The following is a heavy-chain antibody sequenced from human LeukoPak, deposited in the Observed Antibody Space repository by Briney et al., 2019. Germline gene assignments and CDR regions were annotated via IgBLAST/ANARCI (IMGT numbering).Heavy chain of an antibody. D-gene: IGHD5-18*01. J-gene: IGHJ4*02. CDR3: ARDSTWIQDF. CDR2: ISYDGSNK. V-gene: IGHV3-30-3*01. CDR1: GFTFSTYA. Sequence: GRSLRLSCAASGFTFSTYAMHWVRQGPGKGLEWVAVISYDGSNKYYADSVKGRITISRDNSKNTVYLQMNSLRGEDTAVYYCARDSTWIQDFWGQGTLVTVSS.